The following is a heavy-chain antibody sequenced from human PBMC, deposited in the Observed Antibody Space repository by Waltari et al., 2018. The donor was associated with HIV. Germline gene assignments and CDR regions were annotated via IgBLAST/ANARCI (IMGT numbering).Heavy chain of an antibody. CDR1: GFIFNNFG. V-gene: IGHV3-30*05. CDR3: AKDSAGATSYYYYVMDV. D-gene: IGHD1-1*01. Sequence: QVQLVESGGGVVQPGRSLRLSCSASGFIFNNFGLHWVRQAPGKGEEGVAGIRFDGTDKYYADLGKGRFTFSRDKSKNTLFLQMNSLRAEDTALYYCAKDSAGATSYYYYVMDVWGQGTTVTVSS. CDR2: IRFDGTDK. J-gene: IGHJ6*02.